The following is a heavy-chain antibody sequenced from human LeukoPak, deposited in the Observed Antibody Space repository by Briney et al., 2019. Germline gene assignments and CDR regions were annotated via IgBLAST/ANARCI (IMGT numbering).Heavy chain of an antibody. CDR2: IYHSGTT. V-gene: IGHV4-61*01. CDR1: GGSVNSGHYY. Sequence: SEIHPLTCTVSGGSVNSGHYYWSWIRQPPGKGLEWIGNIYHSGTTNYNPSLKSRVTISVDTSKNQFSLKLTSVTAADTAVYYCARQWCFNDACRHFDSWGRGNLLTV. J-gene: IGHJ4*02. D-gene: IGHD2-8*01. CDR3: ARQWCFNDACRHFDS.